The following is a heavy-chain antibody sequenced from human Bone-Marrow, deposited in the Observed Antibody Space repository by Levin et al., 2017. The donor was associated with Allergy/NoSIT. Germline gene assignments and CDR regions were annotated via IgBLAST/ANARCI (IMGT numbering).Heavy chain of an antibody. V-gene: IGHV1-24*01. CDR2: FDPEDRGR. J-gene: IGHJ4*02. Sequence: GASVKVSCKVSGYTLTGLSMQWLRQVPGGGLEWMGGFDPEDRGRIYTQKFQGRLTMTDDTSTNTAYMELTNLRSEDTALYYCATEDNSGFRFWGQGTQVTVSS. D-gene: IGHD3-22*01. CDR1: GYTLTGLS. CDR3: ATEDNSGFRF.